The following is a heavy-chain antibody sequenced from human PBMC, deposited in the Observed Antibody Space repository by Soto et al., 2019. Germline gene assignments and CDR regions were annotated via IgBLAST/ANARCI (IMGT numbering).Heavy chain of an antibody. Sequence: GGSLRLSCAASGFTFSSYWMSWVRQAPGKGLEWVANIKQDGSEKYYVDSVKGRFTISRDNAKNSLYLQMNSLRAEDTAVYYCARNMDTAMGDAFDIWGQGTMVTVSS. V-gene: IGHV3-7*01. D-gene: IGHD5-18*01. CDR3: ARNMDTAMGDAFDI. CDR1: GFTFSSYW. J-gene: IGHJ3*02. CDR2: IKQDGSEK.